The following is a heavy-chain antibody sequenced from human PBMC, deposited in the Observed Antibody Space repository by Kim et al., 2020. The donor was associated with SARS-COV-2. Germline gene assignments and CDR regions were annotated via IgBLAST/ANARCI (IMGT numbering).Heavy chain of an antibody. V-gene: IGHV3-21*01. Sequence: GGSLRLSCAASGFTFSTYSMSWVRQAPGKGLEWVSCISSSSHNIYYADSVKGRFTISRDNAKNSLYLQMNSLRAEDTALYYCARDQGSFVMGNFDYWGQGTLVTVSS. J-gene: IGHJ4*02. CDR3: ARDQGSFVMGNFDY. D-gene: IGHD2-15*01. CDR1: GFTFSTYS. CDR2: ISSSSHNI.